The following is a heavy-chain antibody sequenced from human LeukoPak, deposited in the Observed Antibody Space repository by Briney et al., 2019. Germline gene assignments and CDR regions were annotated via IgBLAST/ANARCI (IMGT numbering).Heavy chain of an antibody. J-gene: IGHJ6*02. CDR2: IYSGGNT. D-gene: IGHD4-23*01. CDR3: AREDYGGKADRYYYYYGMDV. Sequence: GGSLRLSCAASGFTVSSSFMNWVRQAPGKGLEWVSVIYSGGNTYYADSVKDRFTISRDNSKNTLYLQMNNLRAEDTAVYYCAREDYGGKADRYYYYYGMDVWGQGTLVTVSS. CDR1: GFTVSSSF. V-gene: IGHV3-66*01.